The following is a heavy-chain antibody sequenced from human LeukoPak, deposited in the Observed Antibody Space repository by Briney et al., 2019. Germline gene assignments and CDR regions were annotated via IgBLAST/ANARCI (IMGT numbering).Heavy chain of an antibody. CDR2: INPNSGGT. J-gene: IGHJ6*03. CDR1: GHTFTSYY. CDR3: ARGCRSTSCPNADLYYYYYMDV. D-gene: IGHD2-2*01. Sequence: GASVKVSCKASGHTFTSYYMHWVRQAPGQGLEWMGWINPNSGGTNYAQKFQGRVTMTRDTSISTAYMDLSRLRSDDTAVYYCARGCRSTSCPNADLYYYYYMDVWGKATTVTVSS. V-gene: IGHV1-2*02.